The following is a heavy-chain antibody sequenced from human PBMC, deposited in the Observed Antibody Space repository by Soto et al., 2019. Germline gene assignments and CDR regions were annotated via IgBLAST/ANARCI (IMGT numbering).Heavy chain of an antibody. D-gene: IGHD2-21*02. CDR1: GGSFSGYY. Sequence: SETLSLTCAVYGGSFSGYYWSWIRQPPGKGLEWIGEINHSGSTNYNPSLKSRVTISVDTSKNQFSLKLSSVTAADTAVYYCARGGVVVTPNYFQHWGQGTLVT. CDR2: INHSGST. V-gene: IGHV4-34*01. CDR3: ARGGVVVTPNYFQH. J-gene: IGHJ1*01.